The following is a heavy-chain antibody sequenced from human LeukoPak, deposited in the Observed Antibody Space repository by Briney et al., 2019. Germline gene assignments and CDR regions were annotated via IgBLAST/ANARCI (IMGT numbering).Heavy chain of an antibody. CDR1: GGSISSYY. D-gene: IGHD2-21*02. CDR3: ARDMTDCGGDCQNFDY. CDR2: IYTSGST. V-gene: IGHV4-4*07. Sequence: SETLSLTCTASGGSISSYYWSWIRQPAGKGLEWIGRIYTSGSTNYNPSLKSRVTMSVDTSKNQFSLKLSSVTAADTAVYYCARDMTDCGGDCQNFDYWGQGTLVTVSS. J-gene: IGHJ4*02.